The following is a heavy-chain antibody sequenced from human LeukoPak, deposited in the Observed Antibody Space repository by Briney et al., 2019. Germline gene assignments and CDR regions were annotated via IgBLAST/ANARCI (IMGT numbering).Heavy chain of an antibody. D-gene: IGHD3-22*01. V-gene: IGHV4-4*09. CDR3: ARPLYYYDSSGYYLIRGAFDI. J-gene: IGHJ3*02. Sequence: SETLSLTCTVSGGSISSYYWSWIRQPPGKGLEWIGYIYTSGSTNYNPSLKSRVTISVDTSKNQFSLKLSSVTAADTAVYYCARPLYYYDSSGYYLIRGAFDIWGQGTMVTVS. CDR2: IYTSGST. CDR1: GGSISSYY.